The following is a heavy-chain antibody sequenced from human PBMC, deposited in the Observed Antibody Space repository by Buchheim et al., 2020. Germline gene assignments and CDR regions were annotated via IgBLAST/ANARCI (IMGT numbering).Heavy chain of an antibody. D-gene: IGHD6-19*01. J-gene: IGHJ2*01. Sequence: QVQLQESGPGLVKPSETLSLTCTVSGGSISSYYWSWIRQPPGKGLEWIGYIYYSGSTNYNPYLKSRVTITVDTSKNQFSLKLSSVTTADTAVYYCARGAVAGEFDLWGRGTL. CDR1: GGSISSYY. CDR2: IYYSGST. V-gene: IGHV4-59*01. CDR3: ARGAVAGEFDL.